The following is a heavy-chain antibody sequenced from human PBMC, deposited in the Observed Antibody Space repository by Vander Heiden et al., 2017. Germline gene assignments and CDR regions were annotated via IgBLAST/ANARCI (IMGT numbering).Heavy chain of an antibody. CDR3: AHRQMSTFDF. J-gene: IGHJ5*01. V-gene: IGHV2-5*01. CDR1: GFSLSTGGVA. CDR2: IYGNDDK. Sequence: QITLKESGPTLVKPTQTLTLTCTFSGFSLSTGGVAVSWIRQPPGKALEWLALIYGNDDKLYRPSLKSRRTVTKDTSKNQAVLTMTSMDPVDTARYYCAHRQMSTFDFWGRGTLVTVSS.